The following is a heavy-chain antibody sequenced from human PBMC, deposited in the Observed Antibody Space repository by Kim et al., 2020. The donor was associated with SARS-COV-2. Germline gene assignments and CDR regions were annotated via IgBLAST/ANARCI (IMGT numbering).Heavy chain of an antibody. V-gene: IGHV3-7*01. CDR1: GFTFSNYW. D-gene: IGHD2-15*01. CDR3: AREKFCSGDTCYDLDY. Sequence: GGSLRLSCITSGFTFSNYWISWVRQAPGKGLEWVANIKEDGREKYYVDSVKGRFTISRDNAKNSLYLQMNSLRAEDTAVYYCAREKFCSGDTCYDLDYWGQGNLVTVSS. CDR2: IKEDGREK. J-gene: IGHJ4*02.